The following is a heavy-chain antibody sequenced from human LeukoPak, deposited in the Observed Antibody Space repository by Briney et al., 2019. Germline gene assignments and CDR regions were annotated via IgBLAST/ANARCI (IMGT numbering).Heavy chain of an antibody. CDR3: ARDREYVPDF. V-gene: IGHV3-21*01. CDR1: GFTFSSYN. J-gene: IGHJ4*02. Sequence: PGRSLRLSCAASGFTFSSYNMNWVRQAPGKGLEWVSSITTSSYIYYADSVKGRFTISRDNAKNSLSLQMNSLRAEDTAVYYCARDREYVPDFWGQGTLVTVSS. D-gene: IGHD2-2*01. CDR2: ITTSSYI.